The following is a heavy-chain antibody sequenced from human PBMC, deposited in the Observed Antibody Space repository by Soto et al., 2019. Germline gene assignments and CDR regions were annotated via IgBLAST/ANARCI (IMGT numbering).Heavy chain of an antibody. CDR2: SRRKANSDTT. CDR1: GLMFSAYH. Sequence: EVQLVESGGGLVQPGGSLRLSCAASGLMFSAYHMDWVRQAPGKGLELVGRSRRKANSDTTAYASSVKGKYTISRDDSKISRYLQLNSLKSEDTAVYYCAILAGWTVGSSGMDVWGYGTKVTVSS. V-gene: IGHV3-72*01. J-gene: IGHJ6*04. D-gene: IGHD6-19*01. CDR3: AILAGWTVGSSGMDV.